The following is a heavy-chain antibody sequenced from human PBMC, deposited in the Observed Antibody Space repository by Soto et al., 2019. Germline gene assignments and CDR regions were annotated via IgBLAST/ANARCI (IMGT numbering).Heavy chain of an antibody. CDR2: ISGSGGST. V-gene: IGHV3-23*01. CDR3: ASPRDFWSGYRYGMDV. J-gene: IGHJ6*02. Sequence: GGSLSLSCAASGFTFSSYAMSWVCQAPGKGLEWVSAISGSGGSTYYADSVKGRFTISRDNSKNTLYLQMNSLRAEDTAVYYCASPRDFWSGYRYGMDVWGQGTTGTVSS. CDR1: GFTFSSYA. D-gene: IGHD3-3*01.